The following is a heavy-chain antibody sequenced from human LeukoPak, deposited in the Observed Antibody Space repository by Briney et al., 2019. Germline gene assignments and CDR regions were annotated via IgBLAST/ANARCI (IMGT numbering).Heavy chain of an antibody. D-gene: IGHD3-22*01. CDR1: GFTFSSYG. V-gene: IGHV3-30*18. Sequence: PGGSLRLSCAASGFTFSSYGMHWVRQAPGKGLEWVAVISYDGSNKYYADSVKGRFTISRDNSKNTLYLQMNSLRAEDTAVYYCAKDLPVVITTFAFDYWGQGTLVTVSS. J-gene: IGHJ4*02. CDR3: AKDLPVVITTFAFDY. CDR2: ISYDGSNK.